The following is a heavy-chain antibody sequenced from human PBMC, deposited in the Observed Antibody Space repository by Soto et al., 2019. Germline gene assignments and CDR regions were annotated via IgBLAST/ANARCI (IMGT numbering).Heavy chain of an antibody. CDR3: ARYCNGYKCLDY. CDR1: GVSVSGHY. D-gene: IGHD2-15*01. V-gene: IGHV4-59*02. J-gene: IGHJ4*02. CDR2: IHDSGRT. Sequence: PSETLSLTCTVSGVSVSGHYWSWVRQPPGEGLEWIGYIHDSGRTNCNPSLKGRVTMSVDTSKNQLSLELSSVTAADTALYYCARYCNGYKCLDYWGQGTLVTVSS.